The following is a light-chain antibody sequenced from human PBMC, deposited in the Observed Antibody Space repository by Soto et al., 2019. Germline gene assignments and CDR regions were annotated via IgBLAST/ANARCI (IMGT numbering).Light chain of an antibody. Sequence: EIVLTQSPGTLSLSPGERATLSCRASQSFSSSYLAWYQQNPGQAPRLLIYGASSRATGIPARFSGSGSGTDFTLTISSLEPEDFAVYYCQHYGSALFTFGPGTKVDVK. V-gene: IGKV3-20*01. CDR3: QHYGSALFT. CDR2: GAS. CDR1: QSFSSSY. J-gene: IGKJ3*01.